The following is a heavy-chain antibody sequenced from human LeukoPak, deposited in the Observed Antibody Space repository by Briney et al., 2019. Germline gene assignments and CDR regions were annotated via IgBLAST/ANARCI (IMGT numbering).Heavy chain of an antibody. V-gene: IGHV4-39*01. J-gene: IGHJ4*02. CDR2: IFYSGST. Sequence: KPSETLSLTCTVSGDSISSSTYYWGWIRQPPGKGLEWIGSIFYSGSTYYNPSLKSRVTISVDTSKNQFSLKLRSVTPADTAVYYCARHGGPRSNSFQLPLDYWGQGTLVTVSS. CDR1: GDSISSSTYY. D-gene: IGHD2-2*01. CDR3: ARHGGPRSNSFQLPLDY.